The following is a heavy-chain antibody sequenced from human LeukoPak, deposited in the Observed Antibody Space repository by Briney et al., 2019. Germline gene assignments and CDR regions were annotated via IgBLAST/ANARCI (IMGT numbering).Heavy chain of an antibody. J-gene: IGHJ1*01. CDR2: IKQDGSLT. CDR3: ARAYSSRPH. D-gene: IGHD6-13*01. V-gene: IGHV3-7*01. CDR1: GFTFSHYF. Sequence: PGGSLRLSCAASGFTFSHYFMSWIRQAPGKGLEWVANIKQDGSLTHYLDSVKGRFTISRDNTKNSLYLQMNSLRAEDTAVYYCARAYSSRPHWGQGTLVTVSS.